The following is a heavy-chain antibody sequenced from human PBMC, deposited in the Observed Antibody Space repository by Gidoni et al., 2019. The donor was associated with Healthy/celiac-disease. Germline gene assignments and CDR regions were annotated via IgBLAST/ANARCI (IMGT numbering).Heavy chain of an antibody. J-gene: IGHJ4*02. D-gene: IGHD6-13*01. CDR2: ISAYNGNT. Sequence: QVQLVQSGPEVMKPGASVKVSCTASGYTFYSYGISWVRQAPGQGLEWMGWISAYNGNTNYAQKLQGRFTMTTDTSTSTAYMELRSLRSDDTAVYYCARDRLFVARRYSSSWYAEADYWGQGTLVTVSS. V-gene: IGHV1-18*01. CDR3: ARDRLFVARRYSSSWYAEADY. CDR1: GYTFYSYG.